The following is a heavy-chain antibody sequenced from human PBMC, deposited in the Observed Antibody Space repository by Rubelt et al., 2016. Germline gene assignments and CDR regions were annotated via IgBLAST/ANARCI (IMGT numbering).Heavy chain of an antibody. D-gene: IGHD2-21*01. J-gene: IGHJ4*02. CDR3: AKGGHYSPFDY. Sequence: DCLKGRVTISRDNAKKSLYLQMNSLRAEDTAVYYCAKGGHYSPFDYWGQGTLVTVSP. V-gene: IGHV3-11*05.